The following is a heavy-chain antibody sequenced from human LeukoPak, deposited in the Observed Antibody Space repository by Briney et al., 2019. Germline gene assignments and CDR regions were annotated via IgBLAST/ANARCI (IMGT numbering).Heavy chain of an antibody. CDR3: VRDYYRSGTH. D-gene: IGHD3-10*01. CDR2: INEDGSVQ. J-gene: IGHJ4*02. V-gene: IGHV3-7*01. CDR1: GFTFSTYW. Sequence: PGGSLRLSCAASGFTFSTYWMSWVRQAPGKGLEWVACINEDGSVQYSVDSVKGRFTFSRDNAKNSLYLQMNSLRAGDTAVYYCVRDYYRSGTHWGQGTLVSVSS.